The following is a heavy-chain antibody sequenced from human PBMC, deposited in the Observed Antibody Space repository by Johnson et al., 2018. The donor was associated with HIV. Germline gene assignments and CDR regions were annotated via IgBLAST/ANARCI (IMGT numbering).Heavy chain of an antibody. CDR3: ARVLRGYDAFDI. D-gene: IGHD6-25*01. J-gene: IGHJ3*02. CDR1: GFTVSSNY. CDR2: ISGSGGST. V-gene: IGHV3-11*04. Sequence: QVQLVESGGGLVQPGGSLRLSCAASGFTVSSNYMRWVRQAPGKGLEWVSAISGSGGSTYYADSVQGRFTVSRDNAKNSLYLQMNSLRADDTAVYYCARVLRGYDAFDIWGQGTRVTVSS.